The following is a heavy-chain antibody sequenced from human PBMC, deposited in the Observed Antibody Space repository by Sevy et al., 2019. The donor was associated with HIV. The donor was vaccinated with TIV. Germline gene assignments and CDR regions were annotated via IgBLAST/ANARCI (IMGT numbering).Heavy chain of an antibody. J-gene: IGHJ4*02. CDR2: IRYDGSNK. V-gene: IGHV3-30*02. D-gene: IGHD3-22*01. CDR3: AKLMTYYYDSSGYSYYFDY. CDR1: GFTFSSYG. Sequence: GGSLRLSCAASGFTFSSYGMHWVRQAPGKGLEWVAFIRYDGSNKYYADSVKGRFTISRDNSKNRLYLQMNSLRAEDTAVYYCAKLMTYYYDSSGYSYYFDYWGQGTLVTVSS.